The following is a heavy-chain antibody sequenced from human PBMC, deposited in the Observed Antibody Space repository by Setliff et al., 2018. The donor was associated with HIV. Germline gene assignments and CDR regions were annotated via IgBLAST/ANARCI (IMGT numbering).Heavy chain of an antibody. J-gene: IGHJ4*02. CDR2: VDPEHGET. CDR3: TTDAKTGVATGY. CDR1: GYTFTDYY. V-gene: IGHV1-69-2*01. Sequence: ASVKVSCKASGYTFTDYYMHWVQQAPGKGLEWMGRVDPEHGETIYAEKFQVRVTITADTSTDTAYMELSSLRSEDTAVYYCTTDAKTGVATGYWGQGTLVTVSS. D-gene: IGHD2-21*01.